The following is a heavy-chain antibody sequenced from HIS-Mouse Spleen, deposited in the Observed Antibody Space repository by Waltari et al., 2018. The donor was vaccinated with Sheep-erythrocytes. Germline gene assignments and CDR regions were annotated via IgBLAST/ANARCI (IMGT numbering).Heavy chain of an antibody. Sequence: QLQLQESGPGLVKPSETLSLTCTVSGGSISSSSYYWGWIRQPPGQGLEGIGSIYYSGSTHYNPSLKSRVTISVDPSKNQFSLKLSSVTAADTAVYYCARDYVPGIRGYFDYWGQGTLVTVSS. CDR2: IYYSGST. D-gene: IGHD3-10*01. CDR1: GGSISSSSYY. V-gene: IGHV4-39*07. CDR3: ARDYVPGIRGYFDY. J-gene: IGHJ4*02.